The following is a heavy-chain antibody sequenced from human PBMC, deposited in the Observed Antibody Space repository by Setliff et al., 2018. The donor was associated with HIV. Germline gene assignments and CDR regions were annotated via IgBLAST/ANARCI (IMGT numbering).Heavy chain of an antibody. J-gene: IGHJ4*02. V-gene: IGHV3-11*01. D-gene: IGHD3-22*01. CDR3: ARDLFPYYHDSRPYYPPAY. CDR2: LSGTSSTI. CDR1: GFSFSDYY. Sequence: GGSLRLSCAASGFSFSDYYMYWIRQAPGKGLEWVSSLSGTSSTIYLADSVKGRFTISRDNAQNSLYLHMNSMRAEDTAMYYCARDLFPYYHDSRPYYPPAYWGQGTLVTVSS.